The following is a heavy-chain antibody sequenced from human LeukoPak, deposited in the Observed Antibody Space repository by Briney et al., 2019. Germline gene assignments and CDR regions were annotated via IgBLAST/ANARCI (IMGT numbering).Heavy chain of an antibody. CDR2: ISSTSSTI. D-gene: IGHD5-12*01. V-gene: IGHV3-48*02. CDR1: GFTISTYN. Sequence: GGSLRLSCVASGFTISTYNMNWVRQAPGKGLEWVSYISSTSSTIYYADSVKGRFAISRDNAQNSLYLQMGSLRDDDTAVYYCARDVSGYPYWGQGTLVTVSS. J-gene: IGHJ4*02. CDR3: ARDVSGYPY.